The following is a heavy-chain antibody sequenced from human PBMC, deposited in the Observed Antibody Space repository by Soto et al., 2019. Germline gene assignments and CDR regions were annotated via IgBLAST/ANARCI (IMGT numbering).Heavy chain of an antibody. J-gene: IGHJ3*02. Sequence: QMQLVQSGAEVKKPGASVKVSCKASGYTFTRHYIHWVRQAPVQGLEWIGIINSSGGHTYYAQKFQGRVALISNTSTSTVYIELSSLRSEDKAVDYCARDLLAAGSDALDIWGQGTMVTVSS. D-gene: IGHD6-13*01. CDR1: GYTFTRHY. V-gene: IGHV1-46*01. CDR2: INSSGGHT. CDR3: ARDLLAAGSDALDI.